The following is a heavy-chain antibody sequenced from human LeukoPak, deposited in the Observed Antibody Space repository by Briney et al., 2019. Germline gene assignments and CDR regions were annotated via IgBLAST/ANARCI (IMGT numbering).Heavy chain of an antibody. Sequence: GGSLRLSCAASGFTFSNYAMHWVRRAPGEGLEYVSAISSNGGSTYYADSVKGRFTISRDNSKNTLFLQMGSLRVEDMAVYYCARGLRAYYYYGMDVWGQGTTVTVPS. J-gene: IGHJ6*02. D-gene: IGHD3-3*01. V-gene: IGHV3-64*02. CDR3: ARGLRAYYYYGMDV. CDR1: GFTFSNYA. CDR2: ISSNGGST.